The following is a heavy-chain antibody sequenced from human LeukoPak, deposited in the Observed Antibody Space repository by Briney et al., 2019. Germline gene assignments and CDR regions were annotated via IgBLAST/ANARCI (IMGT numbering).Heavy chain of an antibody. CDR1: GGSISTYC. Sequence: PSETLSLTSSVSGGSISTYCWSWIRQPAGKGLEWIGRLYSSGSTNYNPSVKSRVTMSVDTSKNQFSLKVRSVTAADTAVYYCARATSGQFYYFDYWGQGALVTVSS. CDR2: LYSSGST. V-gene: IGHV4-4*07. D-gene: IGHD6-19*01. J-gene: IGHJ4*02. CDR3: ARATSGQFYYFDY.